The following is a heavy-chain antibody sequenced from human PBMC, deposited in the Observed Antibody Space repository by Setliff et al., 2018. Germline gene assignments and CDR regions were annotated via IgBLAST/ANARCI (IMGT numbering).Heavy chain of an antibody. D-gene: IGHD3-22*01. CDR1: GFTYNNCW. Sequence: PGGSLRLSCGASGFTYNNCWVSWVRQAPGKGLEWLASINPDGSEKYYVDSVKGRFTIPRDNAKNSLSLQMNSLRAEDTAVYYCAKGLKSSGPDWYFDYWGPGTLVTVSS. J-gene: IGHJ4*02. V-gene: IGHV3-7*01. CDR2: INPDGSEK. CDR3: AKGLKSSGPDWYFDY.